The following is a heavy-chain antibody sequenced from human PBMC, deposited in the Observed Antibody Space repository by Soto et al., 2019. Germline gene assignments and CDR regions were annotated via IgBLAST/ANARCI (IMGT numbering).Heavy chain of an antibody. V-gene: IGHV2-5*02. Sequence: VSGPTLVNPTQTLTLTCTFSGFSLSSTRVAVGWIRQPPGKALEWLALIYWDDDKRYSPFLKSRLTITKDTSKNQVVLTMTNMDPVDTATYYCAHSVVAGLGYYFDYWGQGTLVTSPQ. D-gene: IGHD6-19*01. J-gene: IGHJ4*02. CDR1: GFSLSSTRVA. CDR3: AHSVVAGLGYYFDY. CDR2: IYWDDDK.